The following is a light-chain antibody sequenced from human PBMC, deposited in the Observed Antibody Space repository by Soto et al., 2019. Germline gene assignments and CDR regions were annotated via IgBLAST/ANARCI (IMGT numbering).Light chain of an antibody. CDR1: QSVSSSY. J-gene: IGKJ2*02. V-gene: IGKV3-20*01. CDR2: DAS. Sequence: EIVLTQSPGTLSLSPGERATLSCRASQSVSSSYLAWYQQKPGQAPRLLIYDASSRATGIPDRFSGSGSGTDFTLTISRLEPEDFAVYYCQQYGISPSTFGQGTKLEIK. CDR3: QQYGISPST.